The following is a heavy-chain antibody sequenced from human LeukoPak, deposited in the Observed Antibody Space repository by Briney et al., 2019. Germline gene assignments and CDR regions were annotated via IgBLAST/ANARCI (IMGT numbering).Heavy chain of an antibody. V-gene: IGHV4-34*01. J-gene: IGHJ4*02. Sequence: SETLSLTCAVYGGSFSGYYWSWIRQPPGKGLEWIGEINHSGSTNYNPSLKSRVTISVDTSKNQFSLKLSSVTAADTAVYYCASLDYGDYIRFDYWGQGTLVTVSS. CDR3: ASLDYGDYIRFDY. CDR1: GGSFSGYY. D-gene: IGHD4-17*01. CDR2: INHSGST.